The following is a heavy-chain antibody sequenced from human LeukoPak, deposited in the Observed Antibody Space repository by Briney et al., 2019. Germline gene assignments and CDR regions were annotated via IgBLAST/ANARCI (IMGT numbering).Heavy chain of an antibody. CDR2: IYYSGST. CDR3: AHTLRSSSSWYHYYYGMDV. V-gene: IGHV4-39*01. CDR1: GSSISSSSYY. Sequence: PSETLSLTCTVSGSSISSSSYYWGWIRQPPGKGLEWIGSIYYSGSTYYDPSLKSRVTISVDTSKNQFSLKLSSVTAADTAVYYCAHTLRSSSSWYHYYYGMDVWGQGTTVTVSS. J-gene: IGHJ6*02. D-gene: IGHD6-13*01.